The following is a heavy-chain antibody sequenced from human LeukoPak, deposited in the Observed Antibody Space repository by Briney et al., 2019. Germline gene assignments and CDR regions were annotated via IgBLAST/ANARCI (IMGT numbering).Heavy chain of an antibody. CDR2: INPSGGST. D-gene: IGHD6-13*01. CDR1: GYTFASYY. J-gene: IGHJ4*02. Sequence: ASVKVSCKASGYTFASYYMHWVRQAPGQGLEWMGIINPSGGSTSYAQKFQGRVTMTRDMFTSTVYMELSSLRSEDTAVYYCARAPPLAAAGVYFDYWGQGTLVTVSS. CDR3: ARAPPLAAAGVYFDY. V-gene: IGHV1-46*01.